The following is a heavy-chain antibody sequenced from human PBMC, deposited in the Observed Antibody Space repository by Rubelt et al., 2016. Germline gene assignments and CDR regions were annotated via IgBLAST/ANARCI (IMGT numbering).Heavy chain of an antibody. CDR3: AVGYKGHDLGAFDG. J-gene: IGHJ3*01. CDR2: FDFEYGKT. V-gene: IGHV1-24*01. D-gene: IGHD5-18*01. Sequence: QVQVVQSGAEVKKPGASVKVSCKVSGDTLSELSMHWERQAPGKGLEWMGGFDFEYGKTVYAQKFQGRVTMTEDTSTDTAYMELGSLRLDDTAVYYCAVGYKGHDLGAFDGWGLGTKVTVSS. CDR1: GDTLSELS.